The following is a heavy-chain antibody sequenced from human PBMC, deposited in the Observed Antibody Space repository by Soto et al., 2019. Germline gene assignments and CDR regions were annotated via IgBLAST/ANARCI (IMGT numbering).Heavy chain of an antibody. CDR2: IWYDGSNK. V-gene: IGHV3-33*01. Sequence: QVQLVESGGGVVQPGRSLRLSCAASGFTFSSYGIHWVRQAPGKGLEWVAVIWYDGSNKYYADSVKGRFTISRDNSKNTLYLQMNSLRAEDMAVYYCAPSPGVGATPFDYWGQGTLVTVSS. CDR1: GFTFSSYG. CDR3: APSPGVGATPFDY. J-gene: IGHJ4*02. D-gene: IGHD1-26*01.